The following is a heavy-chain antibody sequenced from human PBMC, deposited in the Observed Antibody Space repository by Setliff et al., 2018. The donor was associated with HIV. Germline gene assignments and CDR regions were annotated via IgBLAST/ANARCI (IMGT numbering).Heavy chain of an antibody. D-gene: IGHD3-3*01. CDR3: ARVPRITTLRNAFDI. J-gene: IGHJ3*02. CDR2: IYYNGNT. CDR1: GGSITGYF. V-gene: IGHV4-59*01. Sequence: SETLSLTCTVSGGSITGYFWNWIRQSPGKGLEWIGYIYYNGNTNYNPTLNSRGTISVDTSKNQFSLKLTSVTAADTAIYYCARVPRITTLRNAFDIWGQGTMVTVSS.